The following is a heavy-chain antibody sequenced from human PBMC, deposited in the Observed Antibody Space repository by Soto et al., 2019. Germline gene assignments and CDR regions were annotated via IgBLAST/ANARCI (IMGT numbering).Heavy chain of an antibody. CDR1: GGSISSGGYY. D-gene: IGHD5-18*01. CDR3: ASRGYSYGFSLGMDV. Sequence: QVQLQESGPGLVKPSQTLSLTCTVSGGSISSGGYYWSWIRQHPWKGLEWIGYIYYSGSTYYNPSIKSRVTISVDTSKSQFSLKLSSVTAADTAVYYCASRGYSYGFSLGMDVWGQGTTVTVSS. CDR2: IYYSGST. J-gene: IGHJ6*02. V-gene: IGHV4-31*03.